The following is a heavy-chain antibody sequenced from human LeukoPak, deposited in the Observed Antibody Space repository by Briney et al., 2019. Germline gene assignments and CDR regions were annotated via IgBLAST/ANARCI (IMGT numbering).Heavy chain of an antibody. J-gene: IGHJ4*02. CDR2: ISSSSSYI. V-gene: IGHV3-21*01. CDR3: ARDLGIVVVPAAPTSFDY. Sequence: GGSLRLSCAASGFTLSSYSMNWVRQAPGKGLEWVSSISSSSSYIYYADSVKGRFTISRDNAKNSLYLQMNSLRAEDTAVYYCARDLGIVVVPAAPTSFDYWGQGTLVTVSS. CDR1: GFTLSSYS. D-gene: IGHD2-2*01.